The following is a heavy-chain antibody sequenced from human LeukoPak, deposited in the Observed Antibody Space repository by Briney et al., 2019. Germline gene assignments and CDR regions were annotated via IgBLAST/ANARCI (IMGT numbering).Heavy chain of an antibody. Sequence: GGSLRLSCAASGFTFDDYAMHWVRQAPGKGLEWVSGISWNSGSIGYADSVKGRFTISRDNAKNSLYLQMNSLRAEDTVVYYCALLFGYVIWGQGTMVTVSS. CDR1: GFTFDDYA. D-gene: IGHD5-18*01. J-gene: IGHJ3*02. V-gene: IGHV3-9*01. CDR3: ALLFGYVI. CDR2: ISWNSGSI.